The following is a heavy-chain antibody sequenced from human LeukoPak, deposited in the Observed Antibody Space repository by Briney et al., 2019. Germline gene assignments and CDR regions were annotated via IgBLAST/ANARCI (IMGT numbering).Heavy chain of an antibody. CDR1: GFTFSSYA. CDR2: IKPDGSGS. CDR3: ARANIVATYFDY. D-gene: IGHD5-12*01. V-gene: IGHV3-7*04. J-gene: IGHJ4*02. Sequence: GGSLRLSCAASGFTFSSYAMSWVRQAPGKGLEWVANIKPDGSGSYYVDSVMGRFSISRDNAKNSLYLQMNSLRAEDTAVYYCARANIVATYFDYWGQGALVTVSS.